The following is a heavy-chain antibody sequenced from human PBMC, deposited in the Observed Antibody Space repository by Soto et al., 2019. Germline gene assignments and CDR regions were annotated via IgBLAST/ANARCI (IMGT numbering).Heavy chain of an antibody. CDR2: VYSSGTT. D-gene: IGHD2-21*01. Sequence: SQTLSLTCTVSGGSINRYLWSWIRQPAGKGLEWIGRVYSSGTTDYNPSLNSRATMSVETSKNQFSLKLSSVTAADTAVYYCARDIASYAYGEGYWGQG. CDR3: ARDIASYAYGEGY. CDR1: GGSINRYL. V-gene: IGHV4-4*07. J-gene: IGHJ4*02.